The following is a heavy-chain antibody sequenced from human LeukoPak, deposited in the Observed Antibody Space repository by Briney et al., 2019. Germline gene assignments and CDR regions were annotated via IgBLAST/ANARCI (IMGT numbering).Heavy chain of an antibody. Sequence: SETLSLTCTASGGSISSSSYYWGWIRQPPGKGLEWIGSIYYSGSTNYNPSLKSRVTISVDTSKNQFSLKLSSVTAADTAVYYCARDFRTMRWVTTGMDVWGQGTTVTVSS. D-gene: IGHD4-17*01. V-gene: IGHV4-39*07. CDR3: ARDFRTMRWVTTGMDV. CDR2: IYYSGST. CDR1: GGSISSSSYY. J-gene: IGHJ6*02.